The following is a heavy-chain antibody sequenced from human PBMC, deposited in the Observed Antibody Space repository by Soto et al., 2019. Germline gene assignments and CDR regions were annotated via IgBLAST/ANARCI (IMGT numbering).Heavy chain of an antibody. V-gene: IGHV4-31*03. Sequence: SETLSLTCTVSGVSISSGGYYWSWIRQHPGKGLEWIGYIYYSGSTYYNPSLKSRVTISVDTSKNQFSLKLSSVTAADTAVYYCASIVVPAAPFDYWGQGTLVTVSS. CDR3: ASIVVPAAPFDY. CDR2: IYYSGST. D-gene: IGHD2-2*01. CDR1: GVSISSGGYY. J-gene: IGHJ4*02.